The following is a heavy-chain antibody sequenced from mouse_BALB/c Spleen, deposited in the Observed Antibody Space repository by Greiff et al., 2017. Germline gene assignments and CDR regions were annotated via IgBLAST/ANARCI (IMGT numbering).Heavy chain of an antibody. J-gene: IGHJ4*01. Sequence: EVQGVESGGGLVKPGGSLKLSCAASGFTFSDYYMYWVCQTPEKRLEWVATISDGGSYTYYPDCVKGRFTISRDNAKNNLYLQMSSLKSEDTAMYYCARDRYGKRAMDYWGQGTSVTVSS. CDR1: GFTFSDYY. D-gene: IGHD2-1*01. CDR2: ISDGGSYT. V-gene: IGHV5-4*02. CDR3: ARDRYGKRAMDY.